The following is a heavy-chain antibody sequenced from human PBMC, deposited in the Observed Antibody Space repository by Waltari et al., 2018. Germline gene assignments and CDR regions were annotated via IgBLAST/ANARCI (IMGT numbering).Heavy chain of an antibody. D-gene: IGHD2-2*01. J-gene: IGHJ4*02. CDR2: IYYDGNT. Sequence: PESGPGLLKPSETLSLTCPVSGGSVTDTSHFLGWIRQAPGKGLEWLGNIYYDGNTNYNPSLKSRVSISVDTSQKQFSLKLTSVTATDTAVYYCARQGLYCRSSNCVGLDFSHWGQGTLVAVS. CDR1: GGSVTDTSHF. CDR3: ARQGLYCRSSNCVGLDFSH. V-gene: IGHV4-39*01.